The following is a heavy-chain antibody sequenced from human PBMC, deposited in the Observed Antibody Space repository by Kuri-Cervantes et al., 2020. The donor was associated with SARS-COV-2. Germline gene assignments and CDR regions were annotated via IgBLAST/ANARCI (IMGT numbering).Heavy chain of an antibody. CDR2: ITVYNGNT. CDR1: GYTFTSYG. D-gene: IGHD3-10*01. CDR3: AKTMAYYYYMDV. V-gene: IGHV1-18*04. Sequence: ASVKVSCKASGYTFTSYGISWVRQAPGQGLEWMGWITVYNGNTNYAQKFQGRVTVTTDKSTNTAYMELRSLRSDDTAVYFCAKTMAYYYYMDVWGQGTTVTVSS. J-gene: IGHJ6*02.